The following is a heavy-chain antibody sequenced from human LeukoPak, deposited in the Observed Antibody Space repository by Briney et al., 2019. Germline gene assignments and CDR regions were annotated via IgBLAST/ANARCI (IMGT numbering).Heavy chain of an antibody. Sequence: ASVKVSFKACGCIFSGYYMHWVRQAPGQGLEWMAWISPNSGGTNYVQKFQGRVTVTRDTSISTDYMESSGLTSDDTALYYCAREPSGSGGYDYWGQGTLVTVSS. D-gene: IGHD3-10*01. J-gene: IGHJ4*02. CDR1: GCIFSGYY. V-gene: IGHV1-2*02. CDR2: ISPNSGGT. CDR3: AREPSGSGGYDY.